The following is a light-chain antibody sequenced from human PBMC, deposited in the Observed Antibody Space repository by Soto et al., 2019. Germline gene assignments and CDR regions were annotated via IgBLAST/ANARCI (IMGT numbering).Light chain of an antibody. CDR3: QKYNSAPKT. V-gene: IGKV1-27*01. CDR1: QGISTY. Sequence: DIQMTQSPSSLSASVGDRVTITCRASQGISTYLAWYQQKPGKVPNHLIYAASTLQSGVPSRFSGSGSGTDFTLTISSLQPEDAASYYCQKYNSAPKTFGQGNKVVT. J-gene: IGKJ1*01. CDR2: AAS.